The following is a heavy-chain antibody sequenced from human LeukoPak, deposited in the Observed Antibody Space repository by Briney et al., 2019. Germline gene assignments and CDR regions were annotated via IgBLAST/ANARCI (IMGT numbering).Heavy chain of an antibody. CDR1: GYTLTELS. CDR2: FDPEDGET. V-gene: IGHV1-24*01. CDR3: ATPRTGGYCSSTSCYYYYGMDV. Sequence: ALVKVSCKVSGYTLTELSMHWVRQAPGKGLEWMGGFDPEDGETIYAQKFQGSVTMTEDTSTDTAYMELSSLRSEDTAVYYCATPRTGGYCSSTSCYYYYGMDVWGKGTTVTVSS. J-gene: IGHJ6*04. D-gene: IGHD2-2*01.